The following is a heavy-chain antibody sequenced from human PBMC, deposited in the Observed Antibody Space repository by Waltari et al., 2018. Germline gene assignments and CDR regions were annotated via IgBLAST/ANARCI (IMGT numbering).Heavy chain of an antibody. CDR3: ARGEYYYDSSGYLDY. CDR1: GFTFSSYW. Sequence: EVQLVESGGGLVQPGGSLRLSCAASGFTFSSYWMSWVRQAPGKGREWVANIKQDGSEKYYVDSVKGRFTISRDNAKNSLYLQMNSLRAEDTAVYYCARGEYYYDSSGYLDYWGQGTLVTVSS. CDR2: IKQDGSEK. D-gene: IGHD3-22*01. V-gene: IGHV3-7*01. J-gene: IGHJ4*02.